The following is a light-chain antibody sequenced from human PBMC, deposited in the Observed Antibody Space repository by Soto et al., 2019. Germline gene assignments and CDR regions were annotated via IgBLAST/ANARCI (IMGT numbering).Light chain of an antibody. CDR2: AAS. CDR3: QKYNSYSQT. J-gene: IGKJ1*01. V-gene: IGKV1-39*01. Sequence: DIQMTQSPSSLSAFVGDRVTITCRASQSISRYLNWYQQKPGKAPKLLIYAASSLQSWVPSRFSGSGSGTDFTLPISSLQPDESATYYCQKYNSYSQTFGRGTKV. CDR1: QSISRY.